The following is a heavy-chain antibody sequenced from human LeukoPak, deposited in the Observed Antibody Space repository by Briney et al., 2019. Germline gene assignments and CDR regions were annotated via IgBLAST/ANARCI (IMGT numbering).Heavy chain of an antibody. J-gene: IGHJ4*02. Sequence: GGSLRLSCAASGFTFSIYAMTWVRQAPGKGLEWVSAISGSDGSTYYADSVKGRFTISRDNSKNTLYLQMNSLRAEDTAIYYCAKDLGRVIAVAVPTTRTDYWGQGTLVTVSS. CDR1: GFTFSIYA. CDR2: ISGSDGST. V-gene: IGHV3-23*01. CDR3: AKDLGRVIAVAVPTTRTDY. D-gene: IGHD2-15*01.